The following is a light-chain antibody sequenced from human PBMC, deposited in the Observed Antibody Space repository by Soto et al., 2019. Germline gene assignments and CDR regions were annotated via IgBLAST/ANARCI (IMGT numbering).Light chain of an antibody. V-gene: IGLV1-40*01. CDR2: GNS. CDR1: SSNIGAGYD. CDR3: QSYDSSLSGGV. Sequence: QSVLTQPPSVSGAPGQRVTISCTGSSSNIGAGYDVHWYQQLPGTAPKLLIYGNSNRPSGVPDRFSGSKSGTSASLAITGLQGEDEAYYYCQSYDSSLSGGVFGGGTKLTVL. J-gene: IGLJ3*02.